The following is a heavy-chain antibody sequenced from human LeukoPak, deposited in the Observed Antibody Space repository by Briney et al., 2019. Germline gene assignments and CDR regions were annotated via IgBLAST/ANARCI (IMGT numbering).Heavy chain of an antibody. CDR1: GFTFDDYA. J-gene: IGHJ2*01. Sequence: GGSLRLSCAASGFTFDDYAMHWVRQAPGKGLEWVSGISWNSGSIGYADSVKGRFTISRDNAKNSLYLQMNSLRAEDTALYYCAKDHYCGGDCYTKRYFDLWGRGTLVTVSS. CDR3: AKDHYCGGDCYTKRYFDL. CDR2: ISWNSGSI. D-gene: IGHD2-21*02. V-gene: IGHV3-9*01.